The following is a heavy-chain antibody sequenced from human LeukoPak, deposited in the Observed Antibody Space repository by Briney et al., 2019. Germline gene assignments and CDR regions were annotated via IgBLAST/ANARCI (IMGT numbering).Heavy chain of an antibody. CDR1: GYTFTYRY. V-gene: IGHV1-45*02. J-gene: IGHJ4*02. D-gene: IGHD2-15*01. Sequence: GSSVKVSSKASGYTFTYRYLHWVRQARGQALEWMGWITPFNGNTNYAQKCQGRVTIPRDKSMSTAYMELSSLRSEDTAMYYCAIQEYCSGGSCYFVFDYWGQGTLVTVSS. CDR2: ITPFNGNT. CDR3: AIQEYCSGGSCYFVFDY.